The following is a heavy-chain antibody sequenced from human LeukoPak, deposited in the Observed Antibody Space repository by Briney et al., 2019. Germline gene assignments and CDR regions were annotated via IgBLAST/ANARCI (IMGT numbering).Heavy chain of an antibody. D-gene: IGHD3-10*01. Sequence: GGSLRLSCAASGFTFSSYWMHWVRQAPGKGLVWVSRINSDGSNTSYADSVKGRFTISRDNAKNTLYLQMNSLRAEDTAVYYCAITGVADAFDIWGQGTMVTVSS. V-gene: IGHV3-74*01. CDR1: GFTFSSYW. CDR2: INSDGSNT. J-gene: IGHJ3*02. CDR3: AITGVADAFDI.